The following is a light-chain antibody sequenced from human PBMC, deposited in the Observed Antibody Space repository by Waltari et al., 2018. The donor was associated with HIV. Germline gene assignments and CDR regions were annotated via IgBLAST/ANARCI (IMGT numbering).Light chain of an antibody. J-gene: IGLJ2*01. CDR1: SSDGGGCNH. V-gene: IGLV2-14*03. Sequence: QSALTQPASESGSLGQSFTISSTATSSDGGGCNHVSWYQQHPGTAPKLVIYDVSIRPSGVSTHFFGAKSGHTASLTISRLQAEDEADYYCSSYTSGSVVFGGWTKLTVL. CDR3: SSYTSGSVV. CDR2: DVS.